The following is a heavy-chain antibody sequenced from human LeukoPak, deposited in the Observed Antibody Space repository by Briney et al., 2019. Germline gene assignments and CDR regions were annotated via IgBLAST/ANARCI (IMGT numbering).Heavy chain of an antibody. CDR2: ISSGGGTT. V-gene: IGHV3-23*01. J-gene: IGHJ4*02. CDR1: GFTFSNYA. D-gene: IGHD6-19*01. CDR3: AKAGIAVPATPEY. Sequence: GGSLRLSCAASGFTFSNYAMNWVRLAPGKGLEWVPVISSGGGTTYYSDSVKGRFIISRDNSKNMLYLQMDSLRVDDTALYYCAKAGIAVPATPEYCGQGTQVTVSS.